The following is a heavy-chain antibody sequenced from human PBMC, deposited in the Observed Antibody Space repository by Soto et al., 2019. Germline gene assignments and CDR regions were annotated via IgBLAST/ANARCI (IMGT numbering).Heavy chain of an antibody. J-gene: IGHJ4*02. CDR1: GFTFNDYA. V-gene: IGHV3-9*01. Sequence: GGSLRLSCAASGFTFNDYAMHWVRLAPGKGLEWVSHITWNSGSIAYADSVKGRFTISRDNAKNSLYLQMHSLRAEDTALYYCAKVEGPPRWYSSSWYGNWGQGTLVTVSS. D-gene: IGHD6-13*01. CDR3: AKVEGPPRWYSSSWYGN. CDR2: ITWNSGSI.